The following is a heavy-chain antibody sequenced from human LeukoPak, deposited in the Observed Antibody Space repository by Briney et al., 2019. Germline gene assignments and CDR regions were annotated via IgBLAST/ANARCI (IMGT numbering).Heavy chain of an antibody. CDR3: AREGYYYYMDV. CDR1: GDSISSGDYY. J-gene: IGHJ6*03. CDR2: ISSSGST. Sequence: SETLSLTCTVSGDSISSGDYYWSWIRQPAGKGLEWIGRISSSGSTNYNPSLKSRVTISVDTSKNQFSLKLSSVTAADTAVYYCAREGYYYYMDVWGKGTTVTISS. V-gene: IGHV4-61*02.